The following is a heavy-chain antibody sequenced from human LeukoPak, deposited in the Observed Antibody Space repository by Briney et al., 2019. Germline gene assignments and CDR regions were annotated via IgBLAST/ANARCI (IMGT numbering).Heavy chain of an antibody. CDR1: GFTFSSYA. CDR2: ISSDGGRT. Sequence: PGRSLRLSCAASGFTFSSYAMHWVRQAPGKGLEYVSAISSDGGRTYYADSVKGRFTISRDNSKSTLYLQIISLRAEDTAVYYCVKVASVTTFGGTFDYWGQGTLVTVSS. CDR3: VKVASVTTFGGTFDY. D-gene: IGHD3-16*01. V-gene: IGHV3-64D*09. J-gene: IGHJ4*02.